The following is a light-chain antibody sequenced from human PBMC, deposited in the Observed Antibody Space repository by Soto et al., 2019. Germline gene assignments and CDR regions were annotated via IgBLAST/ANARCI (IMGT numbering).Light chain of an antibody. CDR3: QQGHNWPLN. Sequence: EIVMTQSPATLSLSPGERAALSCRASQSINSELAWYQQKPGQPPRLLIYGASTRATGVPARFTGSESGSEFTPTISGLQSEDVAVYYCQQGHNWPLNFGQGTRLEI. CDR1: QSINSE. CDR2: GAS. J-gene: IGKJ2*01. V-gene: IGKV3-15*01.